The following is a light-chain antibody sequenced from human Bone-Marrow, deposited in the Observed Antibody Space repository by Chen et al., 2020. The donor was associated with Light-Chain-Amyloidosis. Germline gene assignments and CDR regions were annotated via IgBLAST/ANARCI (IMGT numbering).Light chain of an antibody. CDR3: QVWDSTSDRVV. J-gene: IGLJ2*01. CDR1: NIGRKS. V-gene: IGLV3-21*04. CDR2: NDS. Sequence: YVLTQAPSVSVAPGKTARITCGGNNIGRKSVHWYQQKPGQAPVVVIYNDSDRPSGIPERFSGSNAGNTATLTISRVEAGDEADYYCQVWDSTSDRVVFGGGTKLTVL.